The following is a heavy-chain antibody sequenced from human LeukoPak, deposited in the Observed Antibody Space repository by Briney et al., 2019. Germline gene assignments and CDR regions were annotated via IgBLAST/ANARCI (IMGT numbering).Heavy chain of an antibody. Sequence: ASVKVSCKASGYTFTSYGISWLRQPPGQGLDWMGWISAYNGNANYAQKLQGRVTLTTDTSTSTAYMELRSLRSDDTAVYYCARAAGHYYYYYYMDVWGKGTTVTVSS. CDR1: GYTFTSYG. CDR3: ARAAGHYYYYYYMDV. V-gene: IGHV1-18*01. CDR2: ISAYNGNA. J-gene: IGHJ6*03. D-gene: IGHD1-14*01.